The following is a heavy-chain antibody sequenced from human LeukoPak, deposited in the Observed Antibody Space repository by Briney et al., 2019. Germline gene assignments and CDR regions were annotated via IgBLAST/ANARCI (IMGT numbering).Heavy chain of an antibody. V-gene: IGHV4-59*01. CDR2: VHYSGTT. D-gene: IGHD6-6*01. CDR3: ARGGASSKFFDY. J-gene: IGHJ4*02. Sequence: SETLSLTCTVSGGSIRIDYWSWIRQPPGKGLEWIAFVHYSGTTNYNPSLKSRVTISVDTSKSQFSLKLSSVTAADTAVYYCARGGASSKFFDYWGQGALVTVSS. CDR1: GGSIRIDY.